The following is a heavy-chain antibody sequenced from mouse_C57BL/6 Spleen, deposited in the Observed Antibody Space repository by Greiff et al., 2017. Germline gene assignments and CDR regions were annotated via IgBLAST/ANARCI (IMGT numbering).Heavy chain of an antibody. V-gene: IGHV1-52*01. CDR2: IDPSDSET. CDR3: ARSGATDAMDY. J-gene: IGHJ4*01. Sequence: QVQLKESGPELVRPGSSVKLSCKASGYTFTSYWMHWVKQRPIQGLEWIGNIDPSDSETHYNQKFKDKATLTVDKSSSTAYMQFSSLTSEDSAVYYCARSGATDAMDYWGQGTSVTVSS. D-gene: IGHD1-1*01. CDR1: GYTFTSYW.